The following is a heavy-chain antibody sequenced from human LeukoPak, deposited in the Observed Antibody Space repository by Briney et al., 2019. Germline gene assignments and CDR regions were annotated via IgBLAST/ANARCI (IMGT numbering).Heavy chain of an antibody. V-gene: IGHV4-59*01. CDR3: ARVNRGSGWSFDY. Sequence: SETLSLTCTVSGGSISSYSWSWIRQPPGKGLEWIGYIDYMGSTNNNPSLKTRVTISLNTSKNQFSLKLTSVTSADTAVYYCARVNRGSGWSFDYWGQGTQVAVSS. D-gene: IGHD6-19*01. J-gene: IGHJ4*02. CDR1: GGSISSYS. CDR2: IDYMGST.